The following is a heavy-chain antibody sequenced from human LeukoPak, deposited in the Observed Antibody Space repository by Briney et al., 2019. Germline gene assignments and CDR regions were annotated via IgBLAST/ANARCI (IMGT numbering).Heavy chain of an antibody. CDR3: TTDKLLWFGEFPPT. CDR2: IKSKTDGGTT. D-gene: IGHD3-10*01. J-gene: IGHJ5*02. Sequence: PGGSLRLSCAASGFTISNAWMSWVRQAPGKGLEWVGRIKSKTDGGTTDYAAPVKGRFTISRDDSKNTLYLQMNSLKTEDTAVYYCTTDKLLWFGEFPPTWGQGTLVTVSS. V-gene: IGHV3-15*01. CDR1: GFTISNAW.